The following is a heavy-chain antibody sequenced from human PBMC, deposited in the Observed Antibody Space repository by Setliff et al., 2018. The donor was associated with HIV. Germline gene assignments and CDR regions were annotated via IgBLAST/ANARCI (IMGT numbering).Heavy chain of an antibody. CDR3: ATSPLGYCSGGSCYQYFDY. CDR2: IYPGDSDT. J-gene: IGHJ4*02. V-gene: IGHV5-51*07. Sequence: PGAALTISWKGSGYSFTTYWIGWVHQMPGKGLEWMGIIYPGDSDTRYSQSFHARVTISADKSITTACLQWSSMNASDTAMYYSATSPLGYCSGGSCYQYFDYWGPGTPVTVSS. D-gene: IGHD2-15*01. CDR1: GYSFTTYW.